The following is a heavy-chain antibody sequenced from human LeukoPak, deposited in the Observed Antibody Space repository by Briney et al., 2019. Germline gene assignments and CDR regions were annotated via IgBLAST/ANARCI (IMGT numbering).Heavy chain of an antibody. CDR1: GYTFTGYY. D-gene: IGHD2-15*01. CDR3: AREEYCSGGSCYFDPSIDDAFDI. Sequence: GASVKVSCKASGYTFTGYYMHWVRQAPGQGLEWMGWINPKSGGTNYAQKFQGRVTITADKSTSTAYMELSSLRSEDTAVYYCAREEYCSGGSCYFDPSIDDAFDIWGQGTMVTVSS. J-gene: IGHJ3*02. V-gene: IGHV1-2*02. CDR2: INPKSGGT.